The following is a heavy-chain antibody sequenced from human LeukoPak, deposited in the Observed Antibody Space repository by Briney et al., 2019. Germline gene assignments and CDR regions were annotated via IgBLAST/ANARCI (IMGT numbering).Heavy chain of an antibody. CDR3: TSSCTGGGSCFTNY. D-gene: IGHD2-15*01. J-gene: IGHJ4*02. CDR2: IRSKAHGGTT. CDR1: GFSFGDYV. Sequence: GGSLRLSCAASGFSFGDYVMSWFRQAPGKGLEWVGFIRSKAHGGTTEYAASVKGRFTMSRDDFKTIAYLQMNGLTTEDTAVYYCTSSCTGGGSCFTNYWGQGTLVTVSS. V-gene: IGHV3-49*03.